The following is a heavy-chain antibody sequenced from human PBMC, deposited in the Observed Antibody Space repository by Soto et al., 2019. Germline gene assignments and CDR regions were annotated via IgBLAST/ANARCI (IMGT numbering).Heavy chain of an antibody. V-gene: IGHV4-4*02. J-gene: IGHJ2*01. D-gene: IGHD6-19*01. CDR3: ARDSKYSCDSDRYFEL. CDR1: GASLTSSHW. CDR2: IYHSGSA. Sequence: QVQLQESGPGLVKPSGTLSLSCAVSGASLTSSHWWSWVRPPPGKGLEWIGVIYHSGSANYNSSLESRGAIAVDKSKNQLSLNLTSLTAADSAGYYCARDSKYSCDSDRYFELWGRGPLVTVSS.